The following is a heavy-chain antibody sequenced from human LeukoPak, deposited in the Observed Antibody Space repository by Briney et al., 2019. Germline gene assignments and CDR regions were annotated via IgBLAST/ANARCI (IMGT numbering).Heavy chain of an antibody. Sequence: SQTLSLTCAISGDSVSSNSGAWNWIRQSPSRGLEWLGRTYYRSNWYNDYAVAVRGRMTITPDTSKNQFSLKLSSVTAADTAVYYCASGVVVAATRFPPVDYWGQGTLVTVSS. J-gene: IGHJ4*02. V-gene: IGHV6-1*01. CDR2: TYYRSNWYN. CDR1: GDSVSSNSGA. CDR3: ASGVVVAATRFPPVDY. D-gene: IGHD2-15*01.